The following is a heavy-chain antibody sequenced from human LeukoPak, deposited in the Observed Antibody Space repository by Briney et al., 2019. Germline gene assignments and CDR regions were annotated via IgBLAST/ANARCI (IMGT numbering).Heavy chain of an antibody. D-gene: IGHD2-2*02. CDR3: GRESKGYTLDY. V-gene: IGHV3-21*01. Sequence: GGSLRLSFGASGFTFSSYSMNWVRQATGKGLEWVSSISSSSSYIYYADSVKGRFTISRDNAKNSLYLQMNSLRAEDTAVYCCGRESKGYTLDYWGQGTLVTVSS. J-gene: IGHJ4*02. CDR2: ISSSSSYI. CDR1: GFTFSSYS.